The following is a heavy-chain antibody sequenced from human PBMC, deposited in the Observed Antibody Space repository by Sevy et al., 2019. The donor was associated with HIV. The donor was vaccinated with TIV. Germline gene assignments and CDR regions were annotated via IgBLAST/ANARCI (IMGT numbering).Heavy chain of an antibody. CDR3: ARGAAVAGSFYFDY. CDR1: GGSISSDAYY. V-gene: IGHV4-31*03. CDR2: IFYSEST. J-gene: IGHJ4*02. Sequence: SETLSLTCTVSGGSISSDAYYWNWFRQRPGKGLEWIGYIFYSESTYYNPSLKGRLTISIDTSKNQFSLKLNSVSAADTAVYYCARGAAVAGSFYFDYWGQGTLVTVSS. D-gene: IGHD6-19*01.